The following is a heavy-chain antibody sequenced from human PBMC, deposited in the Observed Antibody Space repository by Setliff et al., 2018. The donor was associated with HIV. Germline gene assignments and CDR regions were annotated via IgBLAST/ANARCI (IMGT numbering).Heavy chain of an antibody. CDR2: IYYGGST. D-gene: IGHD7-27*01. CDR1: GASISSSSYY. V-gene: IGHV4-39*01. Sequence: KTSETLSLTCSVSGASISSSSYYWGWRRQPPGKGLEWIGTIYYGGSTYYDESLKSRVTISLDTSKNQFSLKLKSVTATDTAVYYCARALAVTHWGYFDYWGQGPRSPSPQ. CDR3: ARALAVTHWGYFDY. J-gene: IGHJ4*02.